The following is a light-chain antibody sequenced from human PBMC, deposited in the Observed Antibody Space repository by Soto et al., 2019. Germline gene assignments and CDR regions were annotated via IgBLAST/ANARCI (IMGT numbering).Light chain of an antibody. CDR2: EVF. V-gene: IGLV2-14*02. CDR3: TLYTSENTYV. CDR1: SSDVGTYNL. Sequence: QSALTQPASVSGSPGQSITISCTGTSSDVGTYNLVSWYQHHPGKVPKLIIYEVFKRPSGVSDRFSGSKSGNTASLTISGLQAADEADYYCTLYTSENTYVFGTGTKVTVL. J-gene: IGLJ1*01.